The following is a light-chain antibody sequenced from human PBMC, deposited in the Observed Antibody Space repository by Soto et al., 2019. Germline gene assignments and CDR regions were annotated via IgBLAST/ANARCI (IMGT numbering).Light chain of an antibody. CDR3: ISYTSSSTWV. CDR2: EVS. Sequence: QSVLTQPASVSGSPGQSITISCTGTSNDVGGYNYVSWYQQHPGKVPKLMIYEVSNRPSGVSDRFSGSRSGNTASLTISGLQAEDESDYYCISYTSSSTWVFGGGTKLTV. J-gene: IGLJ3*02. V-gene: IGLV2-14*01. CDR1: SNDVGGYNY.